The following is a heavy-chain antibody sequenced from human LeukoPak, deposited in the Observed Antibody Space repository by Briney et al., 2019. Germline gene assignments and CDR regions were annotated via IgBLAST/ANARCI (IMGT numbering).Heavy chain of an antibody. V-gene: IGHV4-31*03. D-gene: IGHD3-9*01. Sequence: PSETLSLTCSVSGGSITSGRYYWTWIRQYPEKGLEWIGYSYYTGSTHYKPSLKSRAAISLDKSKNQFSLNLTSATAVDTAVYYCARATYDLLTGYYLDSWGQGTLVTVSS. CDR1: GGSITSGRYY. CDR3: ARATYDLLTGYYLDS. CDR2: SYYTGST. J-gene: IGHJ4*02.